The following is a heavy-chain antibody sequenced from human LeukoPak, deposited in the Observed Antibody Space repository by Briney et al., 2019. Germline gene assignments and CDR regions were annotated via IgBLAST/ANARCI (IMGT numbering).Heavy chain of an antibody. CDR2: SSSGSTI. CDR3: AREDSSGLDY. Sequence: GGSLRLSCAASGFTFDDYGMSWVRQAPGKGLEWVSSSSGSTIYYADSVKGRFTISRDNAKNSLYLQMNSLRAEDTAIYYCAREDSSGLDYWGQGTLVTVSS. J-gene: IGHJ4*02. CDR1: GFTFDDYG. V-gene: IGHV3-48*03. D-gene: IGHD6-19*01.